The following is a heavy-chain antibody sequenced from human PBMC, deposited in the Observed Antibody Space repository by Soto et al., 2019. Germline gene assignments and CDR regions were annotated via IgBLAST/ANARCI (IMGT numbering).Heavy chain of an antibody. CDR1: GFTFSTYG. CDR3: AKSVYNWSDGFFDY. D-gene: IGHD1-1*01. J-gene: IGHJ4*02. V-gene: IGHV3-30*18. Sequence: QVQLVESGGGVVQPGRSLRLSCAASGFTFSTYGMHWVRQAPGKGLEWVAVISYDGNNKYYADSVKGGFTISRDNSNTAMDLQISSLGAGDTAWYYCAKSVYNWSDGFFDYWGQGTLVTVSS. CDR2: ISYDGNNK.